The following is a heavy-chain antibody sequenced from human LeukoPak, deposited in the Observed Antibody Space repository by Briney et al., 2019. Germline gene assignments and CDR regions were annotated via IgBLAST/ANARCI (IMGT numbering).Heavy chain of an antibody. J-gene: IGHJ2*01. V-gene: IGHV3-74*01. D-gene: IGHD2-21*02. CDR3: ARVGGDWRYFAL. Sequence: GGSLRLSCAASGFTFSNYWMHWVRQAPGKGLVWVSRISNDGSTTTYADSVKGRFTISRDNAKNTLYLQMNSLRAEDTAVFYCARVGGDWRYFALWGRGTLVTVSS. CDR1: GFTFSNYW. CDR2: ISNDGSTT.